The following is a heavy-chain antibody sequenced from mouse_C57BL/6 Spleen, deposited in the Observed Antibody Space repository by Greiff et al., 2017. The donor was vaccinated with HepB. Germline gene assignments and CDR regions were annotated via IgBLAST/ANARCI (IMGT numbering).Heavy chain of an antibody. Sequence: QVQLQQSGAELVRPGASVTLSCKASGYTFTDYEMHWVKQTPVHGLEWIGAIDPETGGTAYNQKFKGKAILTADKSSSTAYMELRSLTSEDSAVYYCTRKAGLYWYFDVWGTGTTVTVAS. CDR3: TRKAGLYWYFDV. V-gene: IGHV1-15*01. CDR2: IDPETGGT. J-gene: IGHJ1*03. D-gene: IGHD3-1*01. CDR1: GYTFTDYE.